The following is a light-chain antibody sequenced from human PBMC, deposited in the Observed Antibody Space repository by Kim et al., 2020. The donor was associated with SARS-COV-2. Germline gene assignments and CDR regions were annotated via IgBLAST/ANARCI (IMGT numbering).Light chain of an antibody. CDR1: SGHSSYA. CDR3: QTWDTGIRV. Sequence: QPVLTQSPSASASLGASVKLTCTLSSGHSSYAIAWHQQQPEKGPRYLMKLNSDGSHTKGDGIPDRFSGSSSGAERYLTISSLQSQDEADYYCQTWDTGIRVFGGGTQLTV. CDR2: LNSDGSH. V-gene: IGLV4-69*01. J-gene: IGLJ3*02.